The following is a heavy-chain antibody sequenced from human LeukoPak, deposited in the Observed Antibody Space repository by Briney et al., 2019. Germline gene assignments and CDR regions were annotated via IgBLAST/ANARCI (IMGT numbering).Heavy chain of an antibody. D-gene: IGHD3-9*01. CDR1: GGSVSSGGYS. J-gene: IGHJ3*02. CDR2: IYHSGST. V-gene: IGHV4-30-2*01. Sequence: SQTLSLTYAVSGGSVSSGGYSWSWIRQPPGKGLEWIGYIYHSGSTYYNPSLKSRVTISIDRSKNQFSLNLSSVTAADTAVYYCARGGYDILIGHIGTDAFDIWGQGTMVTVSS. CDR3: ARGGYDILIGHIGTDAFDI.